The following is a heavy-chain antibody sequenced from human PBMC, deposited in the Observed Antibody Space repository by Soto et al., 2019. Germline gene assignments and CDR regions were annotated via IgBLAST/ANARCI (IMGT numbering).Heavy chain of an antibody. J-gene: IGHJ4*02. CDR1: GFTVSSNY. D-gene: IGHD6-19*01. V-gene: IGHV3-53*01. CDR3: ARGRSGWYYGFDY. Sequence: EVQLVESGGGLIQPGGSLRLSCAASGFTVSSNYMSWVRQAPGKGLEWVSVIYSGGSTYYADSVKGRFTISRDNSKNTLYLQMNSLRGEDTAVYYCARGRSGWYYGFDYWGQGTLVTVSS. CDR2: IYSGGST.